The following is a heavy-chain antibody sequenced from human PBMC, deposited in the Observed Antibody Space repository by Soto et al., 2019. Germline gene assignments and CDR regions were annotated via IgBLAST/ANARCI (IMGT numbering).Heavy chain of an antibody. J-gene: IGHJ4*02. V-gene: IGHV4-39*01. D-gene: IGHD3-3*01. Sequence: SQTLSLTCTVSGGSISSISYYRGWIRQPPGKGLEWIGSIYYSGSTYYNPSLKSRVTISVDTSKNQFSLKLSSVTAADTAVYYCARHCNTYYDFWSGLTDFDYWGQGTLVTVSS. CDR1: GGSISSISYY. CDR2: IYYSGST. CDR3: ARHCNTYYDFWSGLTDFDY.